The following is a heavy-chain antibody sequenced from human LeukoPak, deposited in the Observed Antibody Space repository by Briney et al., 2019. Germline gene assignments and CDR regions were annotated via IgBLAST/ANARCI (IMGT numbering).Heavy chain of an antibody. CDR3: ARTLSGSFYSDY. V-gene: IGHV4-59*01. CDR1: GGSISSYY. D-gene: IGHD3-10*01. J-gene: IGHJ4*02. CDR2: IYYSGST. Sequence: SETLSLTCSVSGGSISSYYWSWIRQPPGKGLEWIGYIYYSGSTNYNPSLKSRVTISVDRSKNQFSLKLSSVTAADTAVYYCARTLSGSFYSDYWGQGTLVTVSS.